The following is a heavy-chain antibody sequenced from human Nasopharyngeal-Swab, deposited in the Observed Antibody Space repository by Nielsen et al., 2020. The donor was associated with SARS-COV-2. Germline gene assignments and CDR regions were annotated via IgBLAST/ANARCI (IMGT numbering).Heavy chain of an antibody. CDR2: IGTAGDT. Sequence: GESLKISCAASGFTFSSYDMHWVRQATGKGLEWVSAIGTAGDTYYPGSVKGRFTISRENAKNSLYLQMNSLRAGDTAVYYCTTDLGIPGDYWGQGTLVTVSS. CDR3: TTDLGIPGDY. J-gene: IGHJ4*02. D-gene: IGHD5-18*01. CDR1: GFTFSSYD. V-gene: IGHV3-13*01.